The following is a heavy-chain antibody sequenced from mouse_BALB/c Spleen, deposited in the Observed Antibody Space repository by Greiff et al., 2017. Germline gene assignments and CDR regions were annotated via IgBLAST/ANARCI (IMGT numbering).Heavy chain of an antibody. D-gene: IGHD1-1*01. J-gene: IGHJ4*01. V-gene: IGHV1-14*01. CDR3: ASQERDYGQYYYAMDY. CDR1: GYTFTSYV. CDR2: INPYNDGT. Sequence: VQLQQSGPELVKPGASVKMSCKASGYTFTSYVMNWVKQKPGQGLEWIGYINPYNDGTKYNEKFKGKATLTSDKSSSTAYMELSSLTSEDSAVYYGASQERDYGQYYYAMDYWGQGTSVTVSS.